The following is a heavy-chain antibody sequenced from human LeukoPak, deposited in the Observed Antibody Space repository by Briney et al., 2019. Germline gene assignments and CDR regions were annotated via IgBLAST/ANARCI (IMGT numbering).Heavy chain of an antibody. CDR3: AREGHGHCSSTSCFYFDY. D-gene: IGHD2-2*01. Sequence: ASVKVSCKASGYTFTGYYMHWVRQAPGQGLEWMGWINPNSGGTNYAQKFQGRVTMTRDMSISTAYMELSRLRSDDTAVYYCAREGHGHCSSTSCFYFDYWGQGTLVTVSS. J-gene: IGHJ4*02. CDR2: INPNSGGT. CDR1: GYTFTGYY. V-gene: IGHV1-2*02.